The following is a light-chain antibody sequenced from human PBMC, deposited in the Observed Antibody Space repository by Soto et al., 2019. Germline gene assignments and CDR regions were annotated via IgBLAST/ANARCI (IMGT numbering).Light chain of an antibody. J-gene: IGKJ4*01. CDR3: QQANSFPLT. CDR2: TAS. CDR1: QAIGSW. Sequence: DIQVTQSPSSVSASVGDRVTITCRAGQAIGSWLTWYQHKPGKAPKLLISTASSLQCGVPSRFSGSGSGTEFTRTISSLQPEDFATYYCQQANSFPLTLGGGTKVDIK. V-gene: IGKV1D-12*01.